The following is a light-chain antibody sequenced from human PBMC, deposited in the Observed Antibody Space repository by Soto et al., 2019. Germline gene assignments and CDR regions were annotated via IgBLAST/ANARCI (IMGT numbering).Light chain of an antibody. CDR1: QSISSW. V-gene: IGKV1-5*01. J-gene: IGKJ1*01. CDR3: QQYNSYWT. CDR2: DAS. Sequence: DIQMTQSPSTLSASVGDRLTITCRASQSISSWLAWYHQKPGKAPKLLIYDASNLESGVPQRFSGSGSGTEFTLTISSLQTDDFSTYYCQQYNSYWTFGQGTKVDIK.